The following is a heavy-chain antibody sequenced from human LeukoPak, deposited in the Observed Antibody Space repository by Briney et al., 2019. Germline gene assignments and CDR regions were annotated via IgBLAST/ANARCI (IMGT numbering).Heavy chain of an antibody. Sequence: GGSLRLSCAASGFTFSSYSMNWVRQAPGKGLEWVSSISSSSSYIYYADSVKGRFTISRDNSKNTLYLQMNSLRAEDTAVYYCAKKVYRATITYGMDVWGHGTTVTVSS. J-gene: IGHJ6*02. V-gene: IGHV3-21*01. CDR3: AKKVYRATITYGMDV. CDR2: ISSSSSYI. D-gene: IGHD5-12*01. CDR1: GFTFSSYS.